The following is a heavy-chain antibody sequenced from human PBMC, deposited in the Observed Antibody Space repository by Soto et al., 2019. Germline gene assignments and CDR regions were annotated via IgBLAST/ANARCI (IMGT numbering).Heavy chain of an antibody. CDR3: DRVDRFRELKPFDP. V-gene: IGHV1-8*01. CDR1: GYTFTSYD. J-gene: IGHJ5*02. Sequence: QVQLVQSGAEVKKPGASVKVSCKASGYTFTSYDINWVRQATGQGLEWMGWMNPNRGNTGYAQKFQGRVTMTRNTSISTAYMELSSLRSEDTAVYYCDRVDRFRELKPFDPWCQGNLVTVST. CDR2: MNPNRGNT. D-gene: IGHD3-10*01.